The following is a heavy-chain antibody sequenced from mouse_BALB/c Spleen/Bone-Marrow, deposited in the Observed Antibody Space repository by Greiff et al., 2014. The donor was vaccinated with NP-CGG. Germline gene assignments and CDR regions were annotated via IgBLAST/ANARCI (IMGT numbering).Heavy chain of an antibody. CDR2: IWADGST. D-gene: IGHD1-2*01. Sequence: VMLVESGPGLVAPSQSLSITCTVSGSSLTNYGVHWVRQPPGKGLEWLGVIWADGSTNYNSALMSRLSISKDNSKSRVFFKMNSLQTDDTAMYYCARITTATGAMDYWGQGTSVTVSS. CDR1: GSSLTNYG. J-gene: IGHJ4*01. V-gene: IGHV2-9*02. CDR3: ARITTATGAMDY.